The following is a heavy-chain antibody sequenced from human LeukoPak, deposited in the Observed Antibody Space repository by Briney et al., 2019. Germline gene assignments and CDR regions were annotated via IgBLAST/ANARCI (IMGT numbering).Heavy chain of an antibody. V-gene: IGHV3-43D*03. CDR1: GFNFDDSA. D-gene: IGHD6-13*01. Sequence: PGGSLRLSCAASGFNFDDSAMHWVRQAPGKGLEWVSLISWDGGSTYYADSVKGRFTISRDNSKNSLYLQMNSLRAEDTALYYCAKELSTSSWYPGGGYYYYYYMDVWGKGTTVTVSS. CDR3: AKELSTSSWYPGGGYYYYYYMDV. J-gene: IGHJ6*03. CDR2: ISWDGGST.